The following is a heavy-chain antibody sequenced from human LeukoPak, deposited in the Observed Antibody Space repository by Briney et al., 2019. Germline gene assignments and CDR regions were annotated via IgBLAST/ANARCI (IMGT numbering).Heavy chain of an antibody. J-gene: IGHJ4*02. CDR1: GFTFSSYE. CDR2: ISSSGSTI. Sequence: GGSLRLSCAASGFTFSSYEMNWVRQAPGKGLEWVSYISSSGSTIYYADSVKGRFTISRDNAKNSLYLQMNSLRAEDTAVYYCASGSYTYFDYWGQGTLVTVSS. CDR3: ASGSYTYFDY. V-gene: IGHV3-48*03. D-gene: IGHD1-26*01.